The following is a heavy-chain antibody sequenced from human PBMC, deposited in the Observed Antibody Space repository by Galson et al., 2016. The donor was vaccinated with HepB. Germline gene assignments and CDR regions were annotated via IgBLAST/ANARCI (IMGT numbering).Heavy chain of an antibody. CDR2: VTGSGDKT. J-gene: IGHJ4*02. Sequence: SLRLSCAASGFTFSRYGMSWVRQTPGKGLEWVSDVTGSGDKTYYADSVKGRFIISRDNSKNTLYLQMNRLRAEDTAVYYCAELVGGLYWGQGTLVTVSS. CDR3: AELVGGLY. D-gene: IGHD2-15*01. V-gene: IGHV3-23*01. CDR1: GFTFSRYG.